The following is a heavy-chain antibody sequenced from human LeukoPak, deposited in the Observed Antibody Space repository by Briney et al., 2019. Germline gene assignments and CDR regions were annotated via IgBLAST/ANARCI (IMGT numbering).Heavy chain of an antibody. CDR1: GGSISSYY. D-gene: IGHD3-16*02. Sequence: SETLSLTCTVSGGSISSYYWSWIRQPPGKGLEWIGYIYYSGSTNYNPSLKSRVTISVDTYKNQFSLKLSSVTAADTAVYYCARGGEHDYVWGSYRPLGAFDIWGQGTMVTVSS. CDR3: ARGGEHDYVWGSYRPLGAFDI. CDR2: IYYSGST. V-gene: IGHV4-59*01. J-gene: IGHJ3*02.